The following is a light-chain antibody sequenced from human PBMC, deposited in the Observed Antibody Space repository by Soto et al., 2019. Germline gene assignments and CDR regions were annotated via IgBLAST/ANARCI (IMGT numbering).Light chain of an antibody. Sequence: QSALTQPASVSGSPGQSITISCTGTSSDVGDNNYVSWYQHHPGKAPKLMIYDVTHRPSGISNRFSGSKSGNTASLTISGLQAEDDADEYSSSYTSSSTLYVFGTGTKVTVL. J-gene: IGLJ1*01. V-gene: IGLV2-14*03. CDR1: SSDVGDNNY. CDR2: DVT. CDR3: SSYTSSSTLYV.